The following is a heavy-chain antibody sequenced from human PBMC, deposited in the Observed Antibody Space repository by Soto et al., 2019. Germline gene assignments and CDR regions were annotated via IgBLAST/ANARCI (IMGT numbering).Heavy chain of an antibody. V-gene: IGHV1-8*01. D-gene: IGHD1-1*01. CDR3: ARRAETNGWNGFGADKYYFDF. CDR2: MNPNTGNS. Sequence: GASVKVSCKAFGYTFTSYDIYWVRQATGQGLEWMGWMNPNTGNSAYAQKFQGRVTVTSDTSINTVHMELSSLRSGDTAVYYCARRAETNGWNGFGADKYYFDFWGQGTLVTVSS. CDR1: GYTFTSYD. J-gene: IGHJ4*02.